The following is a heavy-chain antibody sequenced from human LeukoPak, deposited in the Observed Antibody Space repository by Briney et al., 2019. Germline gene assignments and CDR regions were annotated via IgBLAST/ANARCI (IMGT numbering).Heavy chain of an antibody. Sequence: PSETLSLTCTVSGGSISSGDYYWSWIRQPPGKGLEWIGYIYYSGSTYYNPSLKSRVTISVDTSKNQFSLKLSSVTAADTAVYYCARAPITMVRGVIRSPYGMDVWGQGTTVTVSS. CDR1: GGSISSGDYY. D-gene: IGHD3-10*01. J-gene: IGHJ6*02. CDR2: IYYSGST. V-gene: IGHV4-30-4*01. CDR3: ARAPITMVRGVIRSPYGMDV.